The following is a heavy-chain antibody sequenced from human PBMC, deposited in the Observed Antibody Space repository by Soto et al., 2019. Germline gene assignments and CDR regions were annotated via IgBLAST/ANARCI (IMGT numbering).Heavy chain of an antibody. CDR2: IWYDGSNK. J-gene: IGHJ4*02. CDR3: ARDLGSLYSSGWSDY. CDR1: GFTFSSYG. V-gene: IGHV3-33*01. D-gene: IGHD6-19*01. Sequence: GGSLRLSCAASGFTFSSYGMHWVRQAPGKGLEWVAVIWYDGSNKYYADSVKGRFTISRDNSKNTLYLQMNSLRAEDTAVYYCARDLGSLYSSGWSDYWGQGTLVTV.